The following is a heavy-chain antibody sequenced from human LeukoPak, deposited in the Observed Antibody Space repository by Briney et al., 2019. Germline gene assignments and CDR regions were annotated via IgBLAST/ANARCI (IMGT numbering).Heavy chain of an antibody. CDR2: ISYDGTNK. J-gene: IGHJ6*02. CDR1: GFTFTRYG. V-gene: IGHV3-30*18. D-gene: IGHD3-16*01. Sequence: GGSLRLSCAAPGFTFTRYGIHWVRQAPGKGLEWVAVISYDGTNKYYAESVKGRFTISRDNSKNTLYLQMNSLRGEDTAVYYCAKDLFFTSVNYFYYGMDVWGQGTTVTVSS. CDR3: AKDLFFTSVNYFYYGMDV.